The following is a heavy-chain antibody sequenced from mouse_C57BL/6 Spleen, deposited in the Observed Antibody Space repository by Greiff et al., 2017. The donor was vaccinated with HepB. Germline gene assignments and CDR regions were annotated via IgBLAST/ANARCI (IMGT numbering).Heavy chain of an antibody. CDR3: ARVGLRPYYFDY. V-gene: IGHV5-4*01. CDR2: ISDGGSYT. Sequence: EVQLVESGGGLVKPGGSLKLSCAASGFTFGSYAMSWVRQTPEKRLEWVATISDGGSYTYYPDNVKGRFTISRDNAKNNLYLQMSHLKSEDTAMYYCARVGLRPYYFDYWGQGTTLTVSS. CDR1: GFTFGSYA. D-gene: IGHD2-2*01. J-gene: IGHJ2*01.